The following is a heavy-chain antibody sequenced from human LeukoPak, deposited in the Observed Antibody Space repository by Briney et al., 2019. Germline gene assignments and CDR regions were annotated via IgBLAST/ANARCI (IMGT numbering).Heavy chain of an antibody. CDR2: IIPIFGTA. J-gene: IGHJ4*02. V-gene: IGHV1-69*13. Sequence: ASVKVSCKASGGTFSSYAISWVRQAPGQGLEWMGGIIPIFGTANYAQKFQGRVTITADESTSTAYMELSSLRSEDTAVYYCARGRTRRSSGWLYYFDYWGQGTLVTVSS. CDR1: GGTFSSYA. CDR3: ARGRTRRSSGWLYYFDY. D-gene: IGHD6-19*01.